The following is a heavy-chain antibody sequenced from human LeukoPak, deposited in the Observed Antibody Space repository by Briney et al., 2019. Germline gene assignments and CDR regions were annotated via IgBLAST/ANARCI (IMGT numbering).Heavy chain of an antibody. Sequence: SETLSLTCTLSGGSISSSSYYWGWIRQPPGKGLEWIGSIYYSGSTYYNPSLKSRVTISVDTSKNQFSLKLSSVTAADTAVYYCARPSTAMVIDYWGQGTLVTVSS. J-gene: IGHJ4*02. V-gene: IGHV4-39*01. CDR3: ARPSTAMVIDY. CDR1: GGSISSSSYY. D-gene: IGHD5-18*01. CDR2: IYYSGST.